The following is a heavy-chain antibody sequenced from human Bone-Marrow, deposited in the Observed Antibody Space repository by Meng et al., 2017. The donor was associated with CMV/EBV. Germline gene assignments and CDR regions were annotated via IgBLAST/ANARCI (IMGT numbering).Heavy chain of an antibody. CDR2: IIPIFGTA. CDR3: ATTYYDFWSGYFGGMDV. D-gene: IGHD3-3*01. J-gene: IGHJ6*02. Sequence: SVKVSCKASGGTFSSYAISWVRQAPGQGLEWMGGIIPIFGTANYAQKFQGRVTITTDESTSTAYMELSSLRSEDTAVYYCATTYYDFWSGYFGGMDVWGQGTKVTVS. CDR1: GGTFSSYA. V-gene: IGHV1-69*05.